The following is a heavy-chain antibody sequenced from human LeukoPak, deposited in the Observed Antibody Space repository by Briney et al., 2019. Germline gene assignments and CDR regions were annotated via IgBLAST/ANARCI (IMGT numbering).Heavy chain of an antibody. Sequence: AGGSLRLSCAASGFTFDDYAMHWVRQAPGKGLEWVSGISWNSGSIGYADSVKGRFTISRDNAKNSLYLQMNSLRAEDTALYYCAKDVTGMDVWGQGTTVTVSS. J-gene: IGHJ6*02. CDR1: GFTFDDYA. V-gene: IGHV3-9*01. CDR3: AKDVTGMDV. CDR2: ISWNSGSI.